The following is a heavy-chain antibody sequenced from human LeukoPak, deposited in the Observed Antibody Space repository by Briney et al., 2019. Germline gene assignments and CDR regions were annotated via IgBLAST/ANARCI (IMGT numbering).Heavy chain of an antibody. V-gene: IGHV4-61*02. D-gene: IGHD6-13*01. J-gene: IGHJ5*02. Sequence: SETLSPTCTVSGGSISSGTYYWSWIWQPAGKGLEWIGRISTSGSINDNPSLQSLVSISIDTSKNQFSLKLSSVTAADTAVYYCASGLSSSWYWFDLWGQGTLVTVSS. CDR3: ASGLSSSWYWFDL. CDR2: ISTSGSI. CDR1: GGSISSGTYY.